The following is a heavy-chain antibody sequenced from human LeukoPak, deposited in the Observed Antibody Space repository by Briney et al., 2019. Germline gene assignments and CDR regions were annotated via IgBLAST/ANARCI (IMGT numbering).Heavy chain of an antibody. CDR3: AKRTSGSSWYSSDS. J-gene: IGHJ4*02. D-gene: IGHD6-13*01. Sequence: GGSLRLSCTASGFTFSSFAMNWVRQAPGKGLEWVSTMSGDATSTYYADSVKGRFTISRDNSKNTLYLQMNSLRADDTAVYYCAKRTSGSSWYSSDSWGQGTLVTVSS. CDR2: MSGDATST. CDR1: GFTFSSFA. V-gene: IGHV3-23*01.